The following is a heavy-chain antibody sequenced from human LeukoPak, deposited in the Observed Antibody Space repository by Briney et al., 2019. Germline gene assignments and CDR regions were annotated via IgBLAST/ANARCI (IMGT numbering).Heavy chain of an antibody. V-gene: IGHV3-74*01. CDR1: GFTFSSHW. J-gene: IGHJ3*01. CDR3: AREVFEGQRQSDAFDV. D-gene: IGHD6-25*01. CDR2: VNGPGDWT. Sequence: GGSLRLSCAASGFTFSSHWMHWVRQAPGEGLVWVSRVNGPGDWTHYADSVRGRFIISRDNAENPISLQMNNLRADDTAVYFCAREVFEGQRQSDAFDVWGQGTMVTVSS.